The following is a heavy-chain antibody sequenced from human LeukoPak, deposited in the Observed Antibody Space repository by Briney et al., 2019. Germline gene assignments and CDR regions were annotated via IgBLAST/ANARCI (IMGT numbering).Heavy chain of an antibody. CDR1: GYTFTGYF. D-gene: IGHD5-24*01. CDR2: INANSGGT. CDR3: ARDPINGLQDAFHN. J-gene: IGHJ3*02. V-gene: IGHV1-2*02. Sequence: ASVKVSCKASGYTFTGYFIHWMRQAPGQGLEWTGWINANSGGTKYAQKFQGRVTMTRDTSISTAYMELSRLRSDDTAVYYCARDPINGLQDAFHNWGQGTMVTVSS.